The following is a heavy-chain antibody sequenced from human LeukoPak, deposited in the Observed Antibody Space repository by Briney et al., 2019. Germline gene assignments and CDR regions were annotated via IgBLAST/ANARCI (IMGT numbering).Heavy chain of an antibody. Sequence: SETLSLTCTVSGGSISSYYWSWIRQPPGKGLEWIGHIYYSGSTNYNPSLKSRVTISVDTSKNQFSLKLSSVTAADTAVYYCARVLTYYDYVWGSYRYNWFDPWGQGTLVTVSS. CDR2: IYYSGST. CDR3: ARVLTYYDYVWGSYRYNWFDP. D-gene: IGHD3-16*02. CDR1: GGSISSYY. V-gene: IGHV4-59*01. J-gene: IGHJ5*02.